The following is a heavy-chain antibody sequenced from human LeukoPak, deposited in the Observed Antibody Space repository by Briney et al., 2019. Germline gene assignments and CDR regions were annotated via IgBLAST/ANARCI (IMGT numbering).Heavy chain of an antibody. D-gene: IGHD6-6*01. V-gene: IGHV4-39*07. Sequence: PSETLSLTCTVSGGSISSSSYYWGWIRQPPGKGLEWIGTIYYSGSTSYNPSLKSRVTISVDTSKNQFSLKLSSVTAADTAVYYCARDVAARGNYFDYWGQGTLVTVPS. CDR1: GGSISSSSYY. J-gene: IGHJ4*02. CDR3: ARDVAARGNYFDY. CDR2: IYYSGST.